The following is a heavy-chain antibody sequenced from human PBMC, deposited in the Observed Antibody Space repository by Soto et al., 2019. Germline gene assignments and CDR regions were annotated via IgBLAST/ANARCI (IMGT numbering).Heavy chain of an antibody. V-gene: IGHV3-33*08. CDR3: ARDLLSSSWYWFDP. Sequence: GGSLRLSCAASGFTFSSYGMHWVRQAPGKGLEWVAVIWYDGSNKYYADSVKGRFTISRDNSKNTLYLQMNSLRAEDTAVYYCARDLLSSSWYWFDPWGQGTLVTVSS. CDR1: GFTFSSYG. D-gene: IGHD6-13*01. J-gene: IGHJ5*02. CDR2: IWYDGSNK.